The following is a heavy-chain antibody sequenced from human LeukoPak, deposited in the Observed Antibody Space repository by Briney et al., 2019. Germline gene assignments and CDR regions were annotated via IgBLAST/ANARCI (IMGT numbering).Heavy chain of an antibody. D-gene: IGHD6-13*01. CDR1: GFTFSSYS. CDR2: IKNKVDGETT. J-gene: IGHJ4*02. Sequence: GGSLRLSCAASGFTFSSYSMNWVRQAPGKGLEWVGRIKNKVDGETTDYGAPVKGRFTISRDESRNRLYLQMNSLKTEDTAVYYCTTDAGYTSRWYNYWGQGTLVTVSS. CDR3: TTDAGYTSRWYNY. V-gene: IGHV3-15*01.